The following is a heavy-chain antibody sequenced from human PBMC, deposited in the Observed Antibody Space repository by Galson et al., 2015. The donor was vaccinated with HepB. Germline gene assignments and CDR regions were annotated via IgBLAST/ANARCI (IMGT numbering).Heavy chain of an antibody. D-gene: IGHD3-16*01. CDR1: CASISSYY. CDR3: ARGFGDALFDY. J-gene: IGHJ4*02. V-gene: IGHV4-59*01. CDR2: IYYSGST. Sequence: SETLSLTCTVSCASISSYYWSWIRQPPGKGLEWIGYIYYSGSTNYNPSLKSRVTISVDTSKNQFSLKLSSVTAAGTAVYYCARGFGDALFDYWGQGTLVTVSS.